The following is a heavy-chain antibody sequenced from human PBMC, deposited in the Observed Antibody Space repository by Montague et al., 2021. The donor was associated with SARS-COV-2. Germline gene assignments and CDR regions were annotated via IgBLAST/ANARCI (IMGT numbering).Heavy chain of an antibody. CDR3: ARLWDFYGPGSYKNSWFDP. D-gene: IGHD3-10*01. J-gene: IGHJ5*02. CDR2: IPYSGST. CDR1: AGSISTNSYY. Sequence: SETLSLTCTVSAGSISTNSYYWAWIRQPPGKGLEWIGSIPYSGSTYLNPSLESRLTMSVDTSKNHFSLKLSSVTAADTAVYYCARLWDFYGPGSYKNSWFDPWGQGTRVTVSS. V-gene: IGHV4-39*02.